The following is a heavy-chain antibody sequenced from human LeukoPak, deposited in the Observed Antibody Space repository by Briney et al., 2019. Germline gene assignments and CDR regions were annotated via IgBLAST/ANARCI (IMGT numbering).Heavy chain of an antibody. Sequence: ASVKVSCKASGYAFTGYNMHWVRQAPGQGLEWMGLINPNSGGTNYAQKFQGRVTMTRDTSISTAYMELSRLRSDDTAVYYCAAESDYYDSSGPLDYWGQGTLVTVSS. V-gene: IGHV1-2*02. D-gene: IGHD3-22*01. CDR2: INPNSGGT. CDR3: AAESDYYDSSGPLDY. CDR1: GYAFTGYN. J-gene: IGHJ4*02.